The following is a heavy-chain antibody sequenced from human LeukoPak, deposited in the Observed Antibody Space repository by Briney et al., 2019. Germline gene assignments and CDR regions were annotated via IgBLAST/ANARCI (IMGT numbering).Heavy chain of an antibody. J-gene: IGHJ4*02. V-gene: IGHV3-23*01. CDR3: AKVRAVAGTIDY. D-gene: IGHD6-19*01. Sequence: GGSLRLSCAASGFTFSSYAMSWVRQAPGKGLEWVSAISGSGGSTYYADSVKGRFTISRDNSKNTLYLQMNSPRAEDTAVYYCAKVRAVAGTIDYWGQGTLVTVSS. CDR2: ISGSGGST. CDR1: GFTFSSYA.